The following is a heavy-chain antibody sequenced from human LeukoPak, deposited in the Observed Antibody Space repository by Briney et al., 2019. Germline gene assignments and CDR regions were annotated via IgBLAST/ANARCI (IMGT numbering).Heavy chain of an antibody. J-gene: IGHJ4*02. V-gene: IGHV1-2*02. CDR1: GYTFTGYY. CDR2: INPNSGGT. Sequence: GASVKVSCKASGYTFTGYYMHWVRQAPGQGLEWMGWINPNSGGTNYAQKFQGRVTMTRDTSISTAYMELSRLRSDDTAVYYCARGESRYFDWLSITGAREGLDYWGQGTLVTVSS. CDR3: ARGESRYFDWLSITGAREGLDY. D-gene: IGHD3-9*01.